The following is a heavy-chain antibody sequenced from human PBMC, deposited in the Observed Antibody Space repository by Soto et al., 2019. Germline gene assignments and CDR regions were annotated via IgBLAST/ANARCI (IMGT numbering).Heavy chain of an antibody. D-gene: IGHD1-26*01. J-gene: IGHJ4*02. V-gene: IGHV3-11*01. Sequence: QVQLAASGGGLVKSGGSQTLSCSTSGFFFTDYFMSWIRQAPGKGLEWVSYISPSGDVTHYADSVKGRFTISRDNTKNSLFLQMSSLRDDDTAVYYCARQLERRVGAASHWGQGTRVSVSS. CDR2: ISPSGDVT. CDR3: ARQLERRVGAASH. CDR1: GFFFTDYF.